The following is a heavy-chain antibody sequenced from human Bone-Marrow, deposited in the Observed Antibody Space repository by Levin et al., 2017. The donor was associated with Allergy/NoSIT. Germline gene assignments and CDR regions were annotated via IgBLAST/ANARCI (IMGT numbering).Heavy chain of an antibody. CDR1: GYSISSDYY. CDR3: AIEYYMDV. Sequence: SETLSLTCAVSGYSISSDYYWGWIRQPPGKGLEWIGNIYESGSTKYNPSLKSRVTISVDTSKNQFSLQLNSVTAADTAVYFCAIEYYMDVWGKGTTVTVSS. CDR2: IYESGST. J-gene: IGHJ6*03. V-gene: IGHV4-38-2*02.